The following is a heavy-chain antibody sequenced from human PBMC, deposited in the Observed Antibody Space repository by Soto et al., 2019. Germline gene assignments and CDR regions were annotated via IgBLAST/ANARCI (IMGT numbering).Heavy chain of an antibody. D-gene: IGHD5-12*01. V-gene: IGHV3-48*03. CDR3: TKEKSVMHSGYDAFDL. CDR1: GFAFNSYE. CDR2: ISGGGTI. Sequence: LRLSCAASGFAFNSYEMDWVRQAPGEGLEWVAYISGGGTIYYTDSVKGRFTISRDNVKNLLYLEMNSLRAEDTAVYYCTKEKSVMHSGYDAFDLWGQGTMVTVSS. J-gene: IGHJ3*01.